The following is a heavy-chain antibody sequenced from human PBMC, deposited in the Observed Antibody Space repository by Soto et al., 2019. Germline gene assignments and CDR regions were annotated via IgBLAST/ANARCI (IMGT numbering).Heavy chain of an antibody. D-gene: IGHD3-10*01. CDR3: ATPSPDSGDSMDV. CDR2: IYPGDSDT. Sequence: PGESLKISCKGSGYSFSTYWIGWVRQMPGKGLEWMGIIYPGDSDTRYSPSFQGQVTISADKSISTAYLQWSSLKASDTALYYCATPSPDSGDSMDVWGQGTTVTVSS. CDR1: GYSFSTYW. J-gene: IGHJ6*02. V-gene: IGHV5-51*01.